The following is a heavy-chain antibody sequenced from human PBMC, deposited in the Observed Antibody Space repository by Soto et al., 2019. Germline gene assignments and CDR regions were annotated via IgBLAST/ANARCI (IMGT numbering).Heavy chain of an antibody. J-gene: IGHJ6*02. V-gene: IGHV3-49*03. Sequence: GGSLRLSCTASGFTFGDYAMSWFRQAPGKGLEWVGFIRSKAYGGTTEYAASVKGRFTISRDDSKSIAYLQINSLKTEDTAVYYCTRGGFYCTNGVCYSYYYYYGMDVWGQGTTVTVSS. CDR2: IRSKAYGGTT. CDR1: GFTFGDYA. CDR3: TRGGFYCTNGVCYSYYYYYGMDV. D-gene: IGHD2-8*01.